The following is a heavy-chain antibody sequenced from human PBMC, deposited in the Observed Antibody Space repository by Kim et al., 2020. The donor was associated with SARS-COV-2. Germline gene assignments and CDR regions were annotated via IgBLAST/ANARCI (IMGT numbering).Heavy chain of an antibody. J-gene: IGHJ1*01. V-gene: IGHV3-23*01. D-gene: IGHD2-15*01. Sequence: GGSLRLSCAASGFTFSSYAMSWVRRAPGKGLEWVSSICGSGDTYYADSVKGRFTISRNNSKNTLYLQMNSLRAEDTAVYYCAKGGGSTCYTRVQHWGQGTLVTVSS. CDR1: GFTFSSYA. CDR2: ICGSGDT. CDR3: AKGGGSTCYTRVQH.